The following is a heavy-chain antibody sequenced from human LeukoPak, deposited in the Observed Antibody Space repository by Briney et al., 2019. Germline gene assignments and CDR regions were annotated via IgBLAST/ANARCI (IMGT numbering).Heavy chain of an antibody. CDR3: ARDRGISYLDS. CDR1: GFTFGTYW. V-gene: IGHV3-7*01. Sequence: GGSLRLSCAASGFTFGTYWMNWVRRAPGKGLEWVANINQDGSEKYYVDSVKGRFTIPRDNAKNSLYLQMNSLRAEDTAVYHCARDRGISYLDSWGQGTLVTVS. D-gene: IGHD2/OR15-2a*01. J-gene: IGHJ4*02. CDR2: INQDGSEK.